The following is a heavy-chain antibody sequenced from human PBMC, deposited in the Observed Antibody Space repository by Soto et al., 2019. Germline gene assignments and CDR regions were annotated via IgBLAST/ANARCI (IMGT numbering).Heavy chain of an antibody. CDR3: AREGFDELSSSWSYFDY. CDR2: ISAYNGNT. V-gene: IGHV1-18*01. D-gene: IGHD6-13*01. Sequence: QVQLVQSGAAVKKPGASVKVSCKASGYTFTSYGISWVRQAPGQGLEWMGWISAYNGNTNYAQKLQGRVTMTTDTSTSTAYMELRSLRSDDTAVYYCAREGFDELSSSWSYFDYWGQGTLVTVSS. CDR1: GYTFTSYG. J-gene: IGHJ4*02.